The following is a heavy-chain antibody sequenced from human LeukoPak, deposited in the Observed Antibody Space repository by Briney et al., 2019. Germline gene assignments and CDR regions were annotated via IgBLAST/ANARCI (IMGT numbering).Heavy chain of an antibody. V-gene: IGHV4-38-2*02. CDR1: GYSISSGYY. CDR2: IYHSGST. CDR3: AEGRYCSSASCYTRNWFDP. D-gene: IGHD2-2*02. J-gene: IGHJ5*02. Sequence: TSETLSLTCTVSGYSISSGYYWGWIRQPPGKGLEWIGSIYHSGSTYYNPSLKSRVTISVDTSKNQFSLKLSSVTAADTAVYYCAEGRYCSSASCYTRNWFDPWGQGTLVTVSS.